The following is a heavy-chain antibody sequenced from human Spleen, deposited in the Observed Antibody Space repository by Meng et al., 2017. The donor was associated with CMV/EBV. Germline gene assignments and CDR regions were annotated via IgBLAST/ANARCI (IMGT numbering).Heavy chain of an antibody. CDR3: ARGSNSSSLFWID. CDR2: INQDESEK. D-gene: IGHD3-3*01. V-gene: IGHV3-7*01. Sequence: GESLKISCAVSGINLSSYWMTWVRQAPGKGLEWVANINQDESEKYYVDSVKGRCIISKDNAKNSLLLQMNSLRGEDTAVYYCARGSNSSSLFWIDWGQGALVTVSS. CDR1: GINLSSYW. J-gene: IGHJ4*02.